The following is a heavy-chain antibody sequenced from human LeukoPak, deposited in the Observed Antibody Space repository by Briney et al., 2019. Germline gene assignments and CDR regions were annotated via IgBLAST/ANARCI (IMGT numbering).Heavy chain of an antibody. CDR2: IYTSGST. J-gene: IGHJ4*02. Sequence: TSETLPLTCTVSGGSISSYYWNWIRQPAGKGLEWIGHIYTSGSTNYNSSLKSRVTMSVDTSKNQFSVKLSSVIAADTAMYYCARGVYLGNGYYFDYWGQGTLVTVSS. D-gene: IGHD2-8*01. CDR3: ARGVYLGNGYYFDY. V-gene: IGHV4-4*07. CDR1: GGSISSYY.